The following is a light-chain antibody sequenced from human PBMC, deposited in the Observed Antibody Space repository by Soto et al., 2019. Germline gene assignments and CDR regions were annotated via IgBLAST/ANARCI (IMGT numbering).Light chain of an antibody. Sequence: DIVMTQSPDSQAVSLGERATINCKSSQSVLYTSNNRNYLAWYQQKPGPPPKLLIYWASTRESGVPDRFSGSGSGTDFTLTISCLQAADVAVYYCQQYYSAPYTFGPGTKLEIK. CDR3: QQYYSAPYT. CDR1: QSVLYTSNNRNY. CDR2: WAS. V-gene: IGKV4-1*01. J-gene: IGKJ2*01.